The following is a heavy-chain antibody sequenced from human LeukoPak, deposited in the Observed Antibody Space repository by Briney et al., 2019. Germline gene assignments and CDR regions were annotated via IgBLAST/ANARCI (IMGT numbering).Heavy chain of an antibody. Sequence: GGSLRLPCAASGFAFRTYNMNWVRQAPGKGLEWVSFISTSSNYIYYADSVKGRFTISRDNAKNSLYLQMNSLTAEDTALYHCARDVGGGSTPIDYWGQGTLVTVSS. CDR2: ISTSSNYI. CDR3: ARDVGGGSTPIDY. V-gene: IGHV3-21*01. J-gene: IGHJ4*02. D-gene: IGHD3-16*01. CDR1: GFAFRTYN.